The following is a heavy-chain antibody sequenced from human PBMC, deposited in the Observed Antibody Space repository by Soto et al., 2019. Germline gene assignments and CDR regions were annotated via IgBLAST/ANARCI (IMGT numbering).Heavy chain of an antibody. J-gene: IGHJ5*02. CDR3: ARARWGHIVVVVAATRQYNWFDP. V-gene: IGHV1-69*13. CDR2: IIPIFGTA. Sequence: SVKVSCKASGGTFSSYAISWVRQAPGQGLEWMGGIIPIFGTANYAQKFQGRVTITADESTSTAYMELSSLRSEDMAVYYCARARWGHIVVVVAATRQYNWFDPWGQGTLVTVSS. D-gene: IGHD2-15*01. CDR1: GGTFSSYA.